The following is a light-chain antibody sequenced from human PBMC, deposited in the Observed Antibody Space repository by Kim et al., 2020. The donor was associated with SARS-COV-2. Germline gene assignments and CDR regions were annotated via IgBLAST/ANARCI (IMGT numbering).Light chain of an antibody. V-gene: IGLV2-8*01. Sequence: GQSVTFSCTGTSSAVGAYNLVSWYQQHPGKAPKPTLQDFSERPSGVPDRYSCSKSGNTASLTVSGLLPEDEAAYFCISYAGNDNMVFGGGTQLTVL. J-gene: IGLJ3*02. CDR3: ISYAGNDNMV. CDR1: SSAVGAYNL. CDR2: DFS.